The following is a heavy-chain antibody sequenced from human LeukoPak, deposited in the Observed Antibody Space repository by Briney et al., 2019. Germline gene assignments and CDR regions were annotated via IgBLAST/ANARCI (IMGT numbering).Heavy chain of an antibody. D-gene: IGHD2-21*02. CDR2: ISYDGSNK. CDR3: ARNSYCGGDCYLYYFDY. CDR1: GFTFSSYA. Sequence: GGSLRLSCAASGFTFSSYAMHWVRQAPGKGLEWVAVISYDGSNKYYADSVKGRFTISRDNSKNTLYLQMNSLGAEDTAVYYCARNSYCGGDCYLYYFDYWGQGTLVTVSS. V-gene: IGHV3-30-3*01. J-gene: IGHJ4*02.